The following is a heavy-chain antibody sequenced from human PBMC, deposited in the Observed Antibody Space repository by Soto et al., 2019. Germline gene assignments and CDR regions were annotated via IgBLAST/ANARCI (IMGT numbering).Heavy chain of an antibody. D-gene: IGHD3-3*01. J-gene: IGHJ3*02. V-gene: IGHV3-23*01. CDR1: GFTFSSYA. CDR3: AKALPTIFGVVIMGALDI. Sequence: GGSLRLSCAASGFTFSSYAMSWVRQAPGKGLEWVSAISGSGGSTYYADSVKGRFTISRDNSKNTLYLQMNSLRAEDTAVYYCAKALPTIFGVVIMGALDIWGQGTMVTVSS. CDR2: ISGSGGST.